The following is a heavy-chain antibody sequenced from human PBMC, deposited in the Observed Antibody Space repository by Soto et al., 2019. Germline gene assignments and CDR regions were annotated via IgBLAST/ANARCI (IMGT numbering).Heavy chain of an antibody. CDR2: INHSGST. D-gene: IGHD3-22*01. J-gene: IGHJ3*02. V-gene: IGHV4-61*01. CDR3: ARPDYYDSSGYYYFAFDI. Sequence: SETLSLTCTVSGGSVSSGSYYWSWIRQPPGKGMECIGEINHSGSTNYNPSLKSRVTISVDTPKNQFSLKLSSVTAADTAVYYCARPDYYDSSGYYYFAFDIWGQGTMVTVSS. CDR1: GGSVSSGSYY.